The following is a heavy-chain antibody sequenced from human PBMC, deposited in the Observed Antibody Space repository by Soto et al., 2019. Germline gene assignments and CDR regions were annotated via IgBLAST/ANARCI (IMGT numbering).Heavy chain of an antibody. CDR1: GGTFSSYA. CDR3: ARGRIPDYYYDSSGYSA. V-gene: IGHV1-69*13. Sequence: SVKVSCKASGGTFSSYAISWVRQAPGQGLEWMGGIIPIFGTANYAQKFQGRVTITADESTSTAYMELSSLRSEDTAVYYCARGRIPDYYYDSSGYSAWGQGTMVTVSS. CDR2: IIPIFGTA. D-gene: IGHD3-22*01. J-gene: IGHJ3*01.